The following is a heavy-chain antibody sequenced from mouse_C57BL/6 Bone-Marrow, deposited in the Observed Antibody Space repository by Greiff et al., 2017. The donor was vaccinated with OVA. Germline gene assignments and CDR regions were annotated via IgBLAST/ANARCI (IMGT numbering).Heavy chain of an antibody. Sequence: VQLQQPGAELVKPGASVKLSCKASGYTFTSYWMHWVKQRPGQGLEWIGMIHPNSGSTNYNEKFKSKATLTVDKSSSTAYMQLSSLTSEDSAVYYCARSGYDYDGYAMDYWGKGTSVTVSS. CDR2: IHPNSGST. CDR3: ARSGYDYDGYAMDY. V-gene: IGHV1-64*01. D-gene: IGHD2-4*01. J-gene: IGHJ4*01. CDR1: GYTFTSYW.